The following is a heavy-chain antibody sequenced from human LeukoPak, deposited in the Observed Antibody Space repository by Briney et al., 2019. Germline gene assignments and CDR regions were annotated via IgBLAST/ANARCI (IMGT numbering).Heavy chain of an antibody. V-gene: IGHV5-51*01. J-gene: IGHJ4*02. D-gene: IGHD3-10*01. CDR1: GYSFIDYW. CDR2: IYPGDSDS. CDR3: ARSTSGSFDS. Sequence: GESLQISCKASGYSFIDYWIGWVRQTPAKGLEWMAIIYPGDSDSRYTYSPSFQGQVTISADKSISTTYLQWSSLKALDTAMYYCARSTSGSFDSWGQGTPVTVSS.